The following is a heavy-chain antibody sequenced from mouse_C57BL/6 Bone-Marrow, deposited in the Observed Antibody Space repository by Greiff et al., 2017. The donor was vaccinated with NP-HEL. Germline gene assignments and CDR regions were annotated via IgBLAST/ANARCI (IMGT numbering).Heavy chain of an antibody. V-gene: IGHV5-16*01. CDR3: ARENLNAMDY. Sequence: EVQLVESEGGLVQPGSSMKLSCTASGFTFSDYYMAWVRQVPEKGLEWVANINYDGSSTYYLDSLKSRFIISRDNAKNILYLQMSSLKSEDTATYYCARENLNAMDYWGQGTSVTVSS. CDR1: GFTFSDYY. CDR2: INYDGSST. J-gene: IGHJ4*01.